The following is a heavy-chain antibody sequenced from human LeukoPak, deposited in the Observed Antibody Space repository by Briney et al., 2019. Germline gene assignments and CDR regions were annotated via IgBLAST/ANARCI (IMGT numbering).Heavy chain of an antibody. J-gene: IGHJ6*02. Sequence: PSETLSLTCTVSGGSVSRGSYYWSWIRQPPGKGLEWIGYIYYSGSTNYNPSLKSRVTISVDTSKNQFSLKLSSVTAADTAVYYCARMSIGYDSSGYYYGYYYYGMDVWGQGTTVTVSS. V-gene: IGHV4-61*01. CDR3: ARMSIGYDSSGYYYGYYYYGMDV. D-gene: IGHD3-22*01. CDR1: GGSVSRGSYY. CDR2: IYYSGST.